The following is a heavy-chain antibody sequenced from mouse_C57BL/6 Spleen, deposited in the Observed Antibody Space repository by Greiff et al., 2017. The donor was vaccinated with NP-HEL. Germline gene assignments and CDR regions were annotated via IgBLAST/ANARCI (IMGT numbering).Heavy chain of an antibody. CDR1: GYSITSGYY. CDR3: AREGDGVAY. D-gene: IGHD1-2*01. J-gene: IGHJ3*01. V-gene: IGHV3-6*01. Sequence: EVKLMESGPGLVKPSQSLSLTCSVTGYSITSGYYWNWIRQFPGNKLEWMGYISYDGSNNYNPSLKNRISITRDTSKNQFFLKLNSVTTEDTATYYCAREGDGVAYWGQGTLVTVSA. CDR2: ISYDGSN.